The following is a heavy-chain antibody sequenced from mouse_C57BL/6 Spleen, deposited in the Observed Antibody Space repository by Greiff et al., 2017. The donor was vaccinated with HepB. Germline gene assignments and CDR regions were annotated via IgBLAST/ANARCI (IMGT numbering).Heavy chain of an antibody. CDR3: TTSLITTPLMDY. D-gene: IGHD1-1*01. Sequence: VQLQQSGAELVRPGASVKLSCTASGFNIKDDYMHWVKQRPEQGLEWIGWLDPENGDTEYASKFQGKATITADTSSNTAYLQLSSLTSEDTAVYYCTTSLITTPLMDYWGQGTSVTVSS. CDR1: GFNIKDDY. J-gene: IGHJ4*01. V-gene: IGHV14-4*01. CDR2: LDPENGDT.